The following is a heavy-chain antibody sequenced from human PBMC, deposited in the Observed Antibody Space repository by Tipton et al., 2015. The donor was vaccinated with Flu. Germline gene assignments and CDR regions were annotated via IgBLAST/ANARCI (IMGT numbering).Heavy chain of an antibody. J-gene: IGHJ3*02. V-gene: IGHV3-7*01. CDR1: GFMFSNYW. Sequence: SLRLSCAASGFMFSNYWMSWVRQAPGKGLEWVANIKQDGSKIYYVDSVKGRFTISRDNAKNTLYLQMNSLRVEDTAVYYCARPGGGNDVAFDIWGQGTMITVSS. CDR2: IKQDGSKI. CDR3: ARPGGGNDVAFDI. D-gene: IGHD1-1*01.